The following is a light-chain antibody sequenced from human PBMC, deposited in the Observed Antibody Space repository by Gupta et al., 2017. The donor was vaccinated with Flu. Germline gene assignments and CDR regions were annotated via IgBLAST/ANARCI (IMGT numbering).Light chain of an antibody. Sequence: DNKCAQSPSSLSESVGDRVTITCRASQSISSYLNWYQQKPGKAPKLLLYAASSWQSGVPSRLSGSGSATDFTLTIISRQPEDFATYYCQQSYSTPLTFGGGTKVEIK. CDR3: QQSYSTPLT. CDR1: QSISSY. CDR2: AAS. J-gene: IGKJ4*01. V-gene: IGKV1-39*01.